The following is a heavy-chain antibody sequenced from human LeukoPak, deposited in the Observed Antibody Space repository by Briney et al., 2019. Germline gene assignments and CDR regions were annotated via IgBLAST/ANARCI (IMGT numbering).Heavy chain of an antibody. D-gene: IGHD1-26*01. CDR2: VYHSGST. CDR3: ARHLQTTYVGATLDY. CDR1: GYSISSGYY. Sequence: TSETLSLTCAVSGYSISSGYYWGWIRQPPGKGLEWIGSVYHSGSTYYNPSRKSRVTISVDTSKNQFSLKLSSATAADTAVYYCARHLQTTYVGATLDYWGREPWSPSPQ. V-gene: IGHV4-38-2*01. J-gene: IGHJ4*02.